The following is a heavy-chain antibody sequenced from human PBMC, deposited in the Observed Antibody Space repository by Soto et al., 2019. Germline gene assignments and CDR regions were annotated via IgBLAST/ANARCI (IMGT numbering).Heavy chain of an antibody. V-gene: IGHV1-8*01. Sequence: QVQLVQSGAEVKKPGASVKVSCKASGYTFTSYDIKWVRQATGQGLEWMGWMNPSTGSTGFAQKFQGRATMISNTSISTAYLELSSLTSEGTAVYYCARGRLVAGTVDYWGQGTLVTVSS. J-gene: IGHJ4*02. D-gene: IGHD1-7*01. CDR2: MNPSTGST. CDR1: GYTFTSYD. CDR3: ARGRLVAGTVDY.